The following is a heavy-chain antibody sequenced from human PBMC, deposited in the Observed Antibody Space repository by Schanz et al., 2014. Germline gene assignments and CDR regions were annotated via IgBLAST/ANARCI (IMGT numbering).Heavy chain of an antibody. J-gene: IGHJ6*02. V-gene: IGHV3-30*14. CDR3: ARRPLLSTGFHFGLDV. Sequence: QVQLVESGGGVVQPGRSLRLSCAASGFTFSNFAIHWVRQAPGKGLEWVAVISYDGSHKDYADSVKGRFTISRDNSKNTLYLQMNSLRVEDTAEYYCARRPLLSTGFHFGLDVWGQGTTVTVSS. D-gene: IGHD3-10*02. CDR2: ISYDGSHK. CDR1: GFTFSNFA.